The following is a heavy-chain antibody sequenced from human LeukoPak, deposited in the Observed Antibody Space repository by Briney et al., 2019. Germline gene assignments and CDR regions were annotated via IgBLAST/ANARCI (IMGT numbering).Heavy chain of an antibody. Sequence: GGSLRLSCAVSGLTFSTYSMTWVRQGPGKGLEWVSSIYNSGAKIFYADSVKGRFTISTDNSKNMLYLQMNRLRVEDTAVYYCAKDVAPDSGWDLDYWGQGTLVTVSS. J-gene: IGHJ4*02. V-gene: IGHV3-23*01. CDR1: GLTFSTYS. CDR2: IYNSGAKI. CDR3: AKDVAPDSGWDLDY. D-gene: IGHD6-19*01.